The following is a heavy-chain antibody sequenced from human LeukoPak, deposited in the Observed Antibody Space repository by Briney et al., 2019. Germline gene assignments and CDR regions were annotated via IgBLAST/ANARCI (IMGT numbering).Heavy chain of an antibody. J-gene: IGHJ5*02. D-gene: IGHD2-2*01. CDR3: ARGRQSPRYCSSTSCYACWFDP. V-gene: IGHV4-34*01. CDR1: GGSFSGYY. Sequence: SETLSLTCAVYGGSFSGYYWSWIRQPPGKGLGWIGEINHSGSTNYNPSLKSRVTISVDTSKNQFSLKLSSVTAADTAVYYRARGRQSPRYCSSTSCYACWFDPWGQGTLVTVSS. CDR2: INHSGST.